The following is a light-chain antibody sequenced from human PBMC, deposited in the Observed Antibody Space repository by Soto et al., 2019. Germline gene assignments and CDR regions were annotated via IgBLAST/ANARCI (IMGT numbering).Light chain of an antibody. Sequence: EIVVTQSPATLSLSPGERATLSCRASQSVKTFLLWYQHRPGQAPRVLIYDASHTATGILARLRGSGSGTDFTLTISSREPDDDGTYYCQQRSHRHPITFGRGTRLEIK. CDR1: QSVKTF. J-gene: IGKJ5*01. CDR2: DAS. CDR3: QQRSHRHPIT. V-gene: IGKV3-11*01.